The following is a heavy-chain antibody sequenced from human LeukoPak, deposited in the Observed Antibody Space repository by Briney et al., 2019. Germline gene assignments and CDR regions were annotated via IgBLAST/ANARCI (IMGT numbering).Heavy chain of an antibody. CDR1: GDSVSSNSAA. J-gene: IGHJ4*02. CDR2: TYYRSKWYN. CDR3: ASTREDHGDYRFNY. D-gene: IGHD4-17*01. V-gene: IGHV6-1*01. Sequence: SQTLSLTCAISGDSVSSNSAAWNWIRQSPSRGLEWLGRTYYRSKWYNDYAVSVKSRITINPDTSKNQFSLQLNSVTPEDAAVYYCASTREDHGDYRFNYWGQGTLVTVSS.